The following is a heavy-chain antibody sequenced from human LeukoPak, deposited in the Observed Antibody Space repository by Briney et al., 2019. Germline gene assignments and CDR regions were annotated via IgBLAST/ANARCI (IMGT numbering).Heavy chain of an antibody. CDR3: ARRYGGYWASDI. D-gene: IGHD2-21*01. J-gene: IGHJ3*02. V-gene: IGHV3-74*01. Sequence: GGSLRLSCAAPGFTLSHHWMHWVRQAPGKGLVWVSRINSDGSSTSYADSVKGRFTISRDNAKNTLYLQMNSLRVEDTAVYYCARRYGGYWASDIWGQGTMVTVSS. CDR1: GFTLSHHW. CDR2: INSDGSST.